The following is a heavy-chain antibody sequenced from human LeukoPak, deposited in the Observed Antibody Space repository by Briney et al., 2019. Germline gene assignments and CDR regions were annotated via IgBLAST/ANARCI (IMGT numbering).Heavy chain of an antibody. J-gene: IGHJ4*02. CDR1: GYKFSDYY. CDR2: INPDSGST. D-gene: IGHD2-21*01. Sequence: ASVKVSCKASGYKFSDYYIHCLRQAPEQVPKGMGWINPDSGSTKYPQHFQGRVTMTRDTSISTAYMELISLRSDDTAVYYCVRDLGVSVRCGGRSRDREFWGQGTLVTVSS. CDR3: VRDLGVSVRCGGRSRDREF. V-gene: IGHV1-2*02.